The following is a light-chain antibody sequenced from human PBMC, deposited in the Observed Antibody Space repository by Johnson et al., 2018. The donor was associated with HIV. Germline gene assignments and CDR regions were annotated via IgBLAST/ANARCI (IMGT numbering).Light chain of an antibody. CDR1: SSNIGNNY. CDR2: DNN. V-gene: IGLV1-51*01. Sequence: QSVLTQPPSVSAAPGQKVTISCSGSSSNIGNNYVSWYQQLPVTAPKFLIYDNNKRPSGIPDRFSGSKSGTSATLGITGLQTGDEADYYCGTWDSSLSQGVFGTGTKVTVL. J-gene: IGLJ1*01. CDR3: GTWDSSLSQGV.